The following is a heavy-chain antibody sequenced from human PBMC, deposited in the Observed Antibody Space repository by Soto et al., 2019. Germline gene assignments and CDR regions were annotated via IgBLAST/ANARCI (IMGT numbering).Heavy chain of an antibody. CDR2: IYYSVTT. D-gene: IGHD3-3*01. V-gene: IGHV4-59*01. Sequence: PSETLSLTCTVAGAPISSNYWTWIRQPPGKGLEWIGYIYYSVTTKYNPSLESRLTISVDTSKNQFSLKLSSVTAADTAVYYCARAVNDFWSGFSYYFDYWGQGALVTVS. CDR3: ARAVNDFWSGFSYYFDY. CDR1: GAPISSNY. J-gene: IGHJ4*02.